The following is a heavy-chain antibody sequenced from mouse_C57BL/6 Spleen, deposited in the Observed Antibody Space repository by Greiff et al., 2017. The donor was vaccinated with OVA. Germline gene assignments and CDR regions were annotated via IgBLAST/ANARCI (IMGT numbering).Heavy chain of an antibody. CDR3: ANEGSAQATYGCAAY. J-gene: IGHJ3*01. D-gene: IGHD3-2*02. CDR1: GYTFTGYW. V-gene: IGHV1-9*01. CDR2: IFPGSGST. Sequence: QVQLKQSGAELMKPGASVKLSCKASGYTFTGYWIEWVKQRPGHGLEWIGEIFPGSGSTNYNEKFKGKATFTADTSSNTAYMQLSSLTTEDSAIYYGANEGSAQATYGCAAYWGQGTLVTVSA.